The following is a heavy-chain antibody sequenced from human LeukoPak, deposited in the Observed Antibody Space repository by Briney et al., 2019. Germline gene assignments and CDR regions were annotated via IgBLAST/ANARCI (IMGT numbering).Heavy chain of an antibody. V-gene: IGHV3-15*01. J-gene: IGHJ4*02. Sequence: GGTLRLSCAASGFTFSSYGMSWVRQAPGKGLEWVGRIKSKTDDGTTDYAAPVKGRFTISRDDSNNTLYLQMNSLKTEDTAVYYCTTDLLRRIVAGTGSSVYWGQGTLVTVSS. CDR1: GFTFSSYG. D-gene: IGHD6-19*01. CDR2: IKSKTDDGTT. CDR3: TTDLLRRIVAGTGSSVY.